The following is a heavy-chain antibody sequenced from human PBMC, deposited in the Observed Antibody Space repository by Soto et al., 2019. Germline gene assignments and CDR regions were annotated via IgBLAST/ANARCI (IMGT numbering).Heavy chain of an antibody. J-gene: IGHJ4*02. CDR2: ISYDGSNK. CDR1: GFTFSSYA. CDR3: ARDVAAAAYFDY. D-gene: IGHD6-13*01. Sequence: QVQLVESGGGVVQPGRSLRLSCAASGFTFSSYAMHWVRQAPGKGLGWVAVISYDGSNKYYADSVKGRFTISRDNSKNTLYLQMNSLRAEDTAVYYCARDVAAAAYFDYWGQGTLVTVSS. V-gene: IGHV3-30-3*01.